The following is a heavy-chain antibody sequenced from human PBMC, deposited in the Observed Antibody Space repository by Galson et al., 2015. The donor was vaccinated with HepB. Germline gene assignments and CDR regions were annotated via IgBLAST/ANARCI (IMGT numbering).Heavy chain of an antibody. D-gene: IGHD2-2*01. CDR1: GFTFSSYA. Sequence: SLRLSCAASGFTFSSYAMNWVRQAPGKGLEWVSIVSDSGGGTYYADSVRGRFTISRDNSKNTLYLQMNSLRAEDTAVYYCARGYSGTITSGRWFDPWGQGTLVTVSS. CDR3: ARGYSGTITSGRWFDP. V-gene: IGHV3-23*01. J-gene: IGHJ5*02. CDR2: VSDSGGGT.